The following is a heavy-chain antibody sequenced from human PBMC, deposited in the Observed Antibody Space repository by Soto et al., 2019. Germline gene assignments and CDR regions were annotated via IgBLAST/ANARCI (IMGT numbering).Heavy chain of an antibody. CDR3: ARGVSSSWPIDY. J-gene: IGHJ4*02. Sequence: SETLSLTCTVSGGSISSYYWSWIRQPPGKGLEWIGYIYYSGSTNYNPSLKSRVTISVDTSKNQFSLKLSSVTAADTAVYYCARGVSSSWPIDYWGQGTLVTVSS. D-gene: IGHD6-13*01. V-gene: IGHV4-59*01. CDR2: IYYSGST. CDR1: GGSISSYY.